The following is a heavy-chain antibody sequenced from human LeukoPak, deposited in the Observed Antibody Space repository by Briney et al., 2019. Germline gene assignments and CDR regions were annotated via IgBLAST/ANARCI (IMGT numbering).Heavy chain of an antibody. CDR1: GYTFTGYY. D-gene: IGHD5-24*01. V-gene: IGHV1-2*02. J-gene: IGHJ4*02. CDR3: ARVMERWLQFEGFDY. CDR2: INPNSSGT. Sequence: ASVKVSCKASGYTFTGYYMHWVRQAPGQGLGWMGWINPNSSGTNYGQKFQGRVTMTRDTSISTAYMELSRLRSDDTAVYYCARVMERWLQFEGFDYWGQGTLVTVSS.